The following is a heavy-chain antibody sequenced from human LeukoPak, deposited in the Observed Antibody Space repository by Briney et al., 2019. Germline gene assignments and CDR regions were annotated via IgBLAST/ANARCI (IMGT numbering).Heavy chain of an antibody. D-gene: IGHD3-3*01. V-gene: IGHV4-61*02. CDR3: ASSPQYDFWSGYYPQFDY. CDR2: IYTSGST. CDR1: GGSISSGSYY. Sequence: PSETLSLTCTVSGGSISSGSYYWSWIRQPAGKGLEWIGRIYTSGSTNYNPSLKSRVTISVDTSKNQFSLKLSSVTAADTAVYYCASSPQYDFWSGYYPQFDYWGQGTLVTVSS. J-gene: IGHJ4*02.